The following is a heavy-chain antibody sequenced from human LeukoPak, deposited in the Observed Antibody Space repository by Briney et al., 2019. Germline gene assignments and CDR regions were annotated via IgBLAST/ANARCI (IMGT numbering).Heavy chain of an antibody. CDR1: GYTFTDYY. CDR2: INPNTGGT. V-gene: IGHV1-2*02. Sequence: GESLKISCKASGYTFTDYYMHWVRQAPGHGLEWMAWINPNTGGTKYAQKFQGRVTMTRDTSISTAYMELSRLRSDDTAVYYCARVRYSSSPFDYWGQGTLVTVSS. D-gene: IGHD6-13*01. CDR3: ARVRYSSSPFDY. J-gene: IGHJ4*02.